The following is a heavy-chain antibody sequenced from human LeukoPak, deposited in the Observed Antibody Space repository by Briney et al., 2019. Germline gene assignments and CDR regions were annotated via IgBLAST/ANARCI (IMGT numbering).Heavy chain of an antibody. D-gene: IGHD5/OR15-5a*01. CDR2: IRNKGKSYTT. Sequence: GGSLRLSCAASRFSFSDNYMDWVRQAPGKGLEWVGRIRNKGKSYTTDYAASVRGRFTISRDDSKNSLYLQMNSLKTEDTAVYYCATVSDLLFYFASWGQGTLVAVSS. V-gene: IGHV3-72*01. J-gene: IGHJ4*02. CDR1: RFSFSDNY. CDR3: ATVSDLLFYFAS.